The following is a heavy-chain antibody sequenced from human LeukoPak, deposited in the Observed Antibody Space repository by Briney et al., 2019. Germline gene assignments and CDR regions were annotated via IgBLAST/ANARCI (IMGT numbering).Heavy chain of an antibody. CDR3: ARGHWQLEG. CDR2: ITPTGSPL. J-gene: IGHJ4*02. D-gene: IGHD1-1*01. CDR1: GFTFSDYY. V-gene: IGHV3-11*01. Sequence: PGESLRLSRAASGFTFSDYYMSWIRQAPGKGLEWVSYITPTGSPLYYADSVKGRFTISRDNAKNSLYLQMNSLRADDTAVYYCARGHWQLEGRGQGTLVTVSS.